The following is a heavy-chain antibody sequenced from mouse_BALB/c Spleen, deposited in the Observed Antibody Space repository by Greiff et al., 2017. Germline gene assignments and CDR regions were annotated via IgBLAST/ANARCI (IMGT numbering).Heavy chain of an antibody. CDR2: IYPYNGGT. V-gene: IGHV1S29*02. J-gene: IGHJ2*01. D-gene: IGHD2-4*01. Sequence: EVKVEESGPELVKPGASVKISCKASGYTFTDYNMHWVKQSHGKSLEWIGYIYPYNGGTGYNQKFKSKATLTVDNSSSTAYMELRSLTSEDSGVYYCARGIYYDYGYYFDYWGQGATLTVSS. CDR1: GYTFTDYN. CDR3: ARGIYYDYGYYFDY.